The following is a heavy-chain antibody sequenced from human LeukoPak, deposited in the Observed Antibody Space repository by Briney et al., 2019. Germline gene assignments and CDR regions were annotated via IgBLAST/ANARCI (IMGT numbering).Heavy chain of an antibody. J-gene: IGHJ6*02. D-gene: IGHD6-19*01. CDR1: GYTFTSYG. V-gene: IGHV1-18*01. CDR3: PRDQGAVAGRGYYYSYGMDV. CDR2: ISAYNGNT. Sequence: ASVKVSCKASGYTFTSYGISWVRQAPGQGLEWMGWISAYNGNTNYAQKLQGRVTMTTDTSTSTAYMELRSPRSDDTAVYYCPRDQGAVAGRGYYYSYGMDVWGQGTTVTVSS.